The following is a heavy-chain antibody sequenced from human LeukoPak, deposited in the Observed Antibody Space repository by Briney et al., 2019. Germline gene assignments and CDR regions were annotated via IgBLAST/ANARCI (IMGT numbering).Heavy chain of an antibody. CDR3: ARVGPWVNPDYYYCYMDV. D-gene: IGHD1-14*01. V-gene: IGHV3-7*01. Sequence: GGSLRLSCAASGFTFSSYWMSWVRQAPGKGLEWVANIKQDGSEKYYVDSVKGRFTISRDNAKNSLYLQMNSLRAEDTAVYYCARVGPWVNPDYYYCYMDVWGKGTTVTVSS. J-gene: IGHJ6*03. CDR2: IKQDGSEK. CDR1: GFTFSSYW.